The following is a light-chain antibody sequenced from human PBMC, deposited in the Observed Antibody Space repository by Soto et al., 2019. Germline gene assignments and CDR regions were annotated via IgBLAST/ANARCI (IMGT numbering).Light chain of an antibody. CDR2: LGS. CDR3: MQSLQPPQP. J-gene: IGKJ2*01. Sequence: DIVMTQSPLSLPVTPGEPASISCRSSQSLLHSNGYNYLDWYLQKPGQSPQLLIYLGSNRASGVPDRFSGSGSGTDFTLKISRVDAEDVGVYYCMQSLQPPQPFGQGTKLEIK. CDR1: QSLLHSNGYNY. V-gene: IGKV2-28*01.